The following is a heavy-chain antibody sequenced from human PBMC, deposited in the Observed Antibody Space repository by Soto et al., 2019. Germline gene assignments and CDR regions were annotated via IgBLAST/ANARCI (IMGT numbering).Heavy chain of an antibody. Sequence: GGSLSLSCAASGFTFSSYAMSWVRQAPGKGLEWVSAISGSGGSTYYADSVKGRFTISRDNSKNTLYLQMNSLRAEDTAVYYCAKDSFTMVRGVLISYGMDVWGQGTTVTVSS. D-gene: IGHD3-10*01. CDR1: GFTFSSYA. J-gene: IGHJ6*02. V-gene: IGHV3-23*01. CDR3: AKDSFTMVRGVLISYGMDV. CDR2: ISGSGGST.